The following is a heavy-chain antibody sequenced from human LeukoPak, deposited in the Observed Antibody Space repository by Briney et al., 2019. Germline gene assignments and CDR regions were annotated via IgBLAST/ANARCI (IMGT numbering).Heavy chain of an antibody. J-gene: IGHJ4*02. D-gene: IGHD6-13*01. V-gene: IGHV1-18*01. CDR1: GYTFSSYG. CDR3: ARVRIEQQPYDY. CDR2: ISAYNGNT. Sequence: VASVKVSCKASGYTFSSYGISWVRQDPGQGLEWMGWISAYNGNTNYAQKLQGRVTMTTDTSTSTAYMELRSLRSDDTAVYYCARVRIEQQPYDYWGQGTLVTVSS.